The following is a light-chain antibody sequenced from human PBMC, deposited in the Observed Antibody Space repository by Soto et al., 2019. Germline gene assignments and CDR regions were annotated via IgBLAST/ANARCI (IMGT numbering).Light chain of an antibody. CDR3: ASWDDGLSAVV. CDR2: KNN. V-gene: IGLV1-47*01. CDR1: NSNIGTSS. Sequence: QSALTQPASASGTPGQRVSIGCSGSNSNIGTSSVHWYQQLPGMAPQPLIYKNNQRPSGVPDRFAGSKSGTSASLAISGLRSEDEAHYFCASWDDGLSAVVFGGGTKLTVL. J-gene: IGLJ3*02.